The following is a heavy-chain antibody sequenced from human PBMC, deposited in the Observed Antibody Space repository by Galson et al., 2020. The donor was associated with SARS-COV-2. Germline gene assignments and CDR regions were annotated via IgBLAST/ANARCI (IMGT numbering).Heavy chain of an antibody. Sequence: GESLKISCAASGFTFSNYEMNWVRQAPEKGLEWVSYISSSGRTIHYADSVKGRFTISRDNAKSSQSLQMNSLRAEDTAVYYCARLDAYGPGYWGQGTLVTVSS. D-gene: IGHD2-21*01. CDR3: ARLDAYGPGY. CDR1: GFTFSNYE. J-gene: IGHJ4*02. V-gene: IGHV3-48*03. CDR2: ISSSGRTI.